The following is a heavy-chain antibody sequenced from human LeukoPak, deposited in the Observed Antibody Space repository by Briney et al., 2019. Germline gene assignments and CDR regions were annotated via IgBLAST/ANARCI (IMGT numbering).Heavy chain of an antibody. V-gene: IGHV3-23*01. D-gene: IGHD3-10*01. CDR2: ISGSGGTT. J-gene: IGHJ4*02. CDR3: AKIGYGSGSSKRYYFDY. CDR1: GFTFSSYA. Sequence: GRSLRLSCPASGFTFSSYAMSWVRQAPGKGLEWVSAISGSGGTTYYADSVKGRFTISRDNSKNTLYLQMNRLRAEDTAVYYCAKIGYGSGSSKRYYFDYWGQGTLVTVSS.